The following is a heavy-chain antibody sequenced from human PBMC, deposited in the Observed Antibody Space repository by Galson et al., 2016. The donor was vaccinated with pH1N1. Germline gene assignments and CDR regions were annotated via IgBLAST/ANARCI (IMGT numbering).Heavy chain of an antibody. CDR3: ARGGYCSGGSCYDVFDY. J-gene: IGHJ4*02. D-gene: IGHD2-15*01. Sequence: SVKVSCTASGYTFTDYDINWVRQGTGHGLEWMGWMNHNNDNTGYAQKFQGRVTMTRNNSISTANMELSSLRSEDTAVYYCARGGYCSGGSCYDVFDYWGQGTLVTVS. CDR2: MNHNNDNT. CDR1: GYTFTDYD. V-gene: IGHV1-8*01.